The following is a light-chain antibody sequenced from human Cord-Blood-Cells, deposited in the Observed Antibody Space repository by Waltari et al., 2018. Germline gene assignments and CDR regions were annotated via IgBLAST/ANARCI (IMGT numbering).Light chain of an antibody. J-gene: IGLJ1*01. CDR1: SSDVGGYHY. CDR2: EVS. V-gene: IGLV2-8*01. Sequence: QSALTQPPSASGSPVKSVTIPCTGTSSDVGGYHYVHWDPHHPGKAPKLMIYEVSKRPSGVPDRFSGSKSGNTASLTVSGLQAEDEADYYCSSYAGSNNFVFGTGTKVTVL. CDR3: SSYAGSNNFV.